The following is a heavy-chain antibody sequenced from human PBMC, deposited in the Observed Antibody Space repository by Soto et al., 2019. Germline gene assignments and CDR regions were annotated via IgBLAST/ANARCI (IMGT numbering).Heavy chain of an antibody. J-gene: IGHJ5*02. CDR1: GFTFSDYA. CDR2: ISTSGDRT. V-gene: IGHV3-23*01. D-gene: IGHD5-12*01. Sequence: ESGGGLVQPGGSLRLSCTASGFTFSDYAMTWVRQAPGKGLDWVSAISTSGDRTYYADSVKGRFTISRDNSKNTLYLQMSSLTAEDTAVYYCARKIYHRFDPWGQGTLVTVSS. CDR3: ARKIYHRFDP.